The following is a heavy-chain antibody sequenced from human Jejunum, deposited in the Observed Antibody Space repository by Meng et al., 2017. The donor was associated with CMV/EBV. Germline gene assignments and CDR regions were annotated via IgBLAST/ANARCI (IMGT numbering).Heavy chain of an antibody. Sequence: YAMSWVRQAPGKGLEWVSAISGSGGSTYYADSVKSRFTISRDNAKNTLYLQTNSLRAEDTAVYYCAKVQRGDFGVELYYYYYGMDVWGQGTTVTVSS. V-gene: IGHV3-23*01. CDR1: YA. CDR3: AKVQRGDFGVELYYYYYGMDV. CDR2: ISGSGGST. J-gene: IGHJ6*02. D-gene: IGHD3-3*01.